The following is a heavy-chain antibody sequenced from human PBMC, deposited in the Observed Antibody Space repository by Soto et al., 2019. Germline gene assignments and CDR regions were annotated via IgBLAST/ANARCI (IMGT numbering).Heavy chain of an antibody. CDR2: IAPIYRTA. CDR3: ARDSGAKLSSS. Sequence: QVQLVQSGAEMRRPGPSVKVSCKASGDTFSSYRINWVRQAPGQGLEWVGGIAPIYRTADYAEKFQGRVTITPEESARTAYMELRGLKSQDTAVYYCARDSGAKLSSSWGQGPLVTVSS. V-gene: IGHV1-69*01. CDR1: GDTFSSYR. D-gene: IGHD6-13*01. J-gene: IGHJ4*02.